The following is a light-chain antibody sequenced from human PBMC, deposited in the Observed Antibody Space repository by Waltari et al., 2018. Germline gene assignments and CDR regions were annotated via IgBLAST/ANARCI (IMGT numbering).Light chain of an antibody. Sequence: IILTQSPATCSVSPGGTATLSCRASQSISSNLAWYQQKPGQTPRLLMYGASTRASGVPGRFSGSGSGTEFTLTISSLQSEDFAVYYCQQYNNWPPLTFGGGTKVEI. CDR3: QQYNNWPPLT. V-gene: IGKV3-15*01. CDR1: QSISSN. J-gene: IGKJ4*01. CDR2: GAS.